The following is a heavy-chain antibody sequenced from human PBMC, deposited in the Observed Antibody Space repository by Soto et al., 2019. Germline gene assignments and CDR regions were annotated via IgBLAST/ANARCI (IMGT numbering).Heavy chain of an antibody. CDR1: KFTFAAYV. D-gene: IGHD3-22*01. V-gene: IGHV3-30*04. J-gene: IGHJ6*02. Sequence: QVQLVEAGGGVVQPERSQRLSCTASKFTFAAYVMHWVRQAPGEGLEWVPLISFDGSNKYYADSVKRRFTISRDNSKNTMYLQMNSLRPEDTAVYYCAREMIPMIMGGMSAMDVWGQGTTVTVS. CDR2: ISFDGSNK. CDR3: AREMIPMIMGGMSAMDV.